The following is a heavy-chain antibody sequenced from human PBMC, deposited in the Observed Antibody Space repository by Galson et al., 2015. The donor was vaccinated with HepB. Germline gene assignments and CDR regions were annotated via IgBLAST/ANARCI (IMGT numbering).Heavy chain of an antibody. Sequence: SLRLSCAASGFTFSSYGMHWVRQAPGKGLEWVAVIWYDGSNKYYADSVKGRFTISRDNSKNTLYLQMNSLRAEDTAVYYCARDHPLDGILTGCMDVWGQGTTVTVSS. V-gene: IGHV3-33*08. CDR2: IWYDGSNK. J-gene: IGHJ6*02. D-gene: IGHD3-9*01. CDR3: ARDHPLDGILTGCMDV. CDR1: GFTFSSYG.